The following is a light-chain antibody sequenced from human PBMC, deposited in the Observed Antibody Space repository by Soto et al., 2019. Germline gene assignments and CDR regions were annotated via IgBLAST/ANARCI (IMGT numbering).Light chain of an antibody. CDR3: SYDTSKSGLI. CDR2: EDR. CDR1: MRDVGAYNL. Sequence: QSVLTQPASVSGSPGQSITISCAGTMRDVGAYNLVSWYQQHPGRAPQLIIYEDRNRPSGISFRFSGSKSGTAASLTISGLHADEDAYYYCSYDTSKSGLIFGGGTKVTVL. J-gene: IGLJ2*01. V-gene: IGLV2-14*01.